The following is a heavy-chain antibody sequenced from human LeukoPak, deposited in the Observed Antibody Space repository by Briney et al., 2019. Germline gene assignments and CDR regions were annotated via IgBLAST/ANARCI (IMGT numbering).Heavy chain of an antibody. CDR2: IWYDGSNK. V-gene: IGHV3-33*01. Sequence: GGSLRLSCAASGFTFSSYGMHWVRQAPGKGLEWVAVIWYDGSNKYYADSVKGRFTISRDNSKNTLYLQMNSLRAEDTAVYYCARDIGATITSTYYYGMDVWGQGTTVTVSS. CDR3: ARDIGATITSTYYYGMDV. CDR1: GFTFSSYG. J-gene: IGHJ6*02. D-gene: IGHD5-12*01.